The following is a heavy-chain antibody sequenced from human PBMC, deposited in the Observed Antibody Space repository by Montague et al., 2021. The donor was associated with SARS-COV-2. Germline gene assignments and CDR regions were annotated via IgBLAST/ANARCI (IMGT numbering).Heavy chain of an antibody. CDR2: IKQDGSEK. CDR1: GFTFGSYW. Sequence: SLRLSCAASGFTFGSYWMSWVRQAPGKGLEWVANIKQDGSEKYYVDSAKGRFTISRDNAKNSLYLQMNSLRAEDTAVYYCARVPSSSWYFDYWGQGTLVTVSS. V-gene: IGHV3-7*01. J-gene: IGHJ4*02. D-gene: IGHD6-13*01. CDR3: ARVPSSSWYFDY.